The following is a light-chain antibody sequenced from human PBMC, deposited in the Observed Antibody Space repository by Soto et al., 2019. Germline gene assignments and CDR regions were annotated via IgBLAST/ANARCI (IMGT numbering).Light chain of an antibody. CDR1: QSVSNNY. V-gene: IGKV3-20*01. CDR3: QQYGDSLPWT. CDR2: GAS. Sequence: EIVLTQSPGTLSLSPGERATLSCRASQSVSNNYLAWYQQKPGQAPRLLIYGASSRATGIPGRFSGSGSGTDFPLTFSRLEPEDFAVYYCQQYGDSLPWTFGQGTKVEI. J-gene: IGKJ1*01.